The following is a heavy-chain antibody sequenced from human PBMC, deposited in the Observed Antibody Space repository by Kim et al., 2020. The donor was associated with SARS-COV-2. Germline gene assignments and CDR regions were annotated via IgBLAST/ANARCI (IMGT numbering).Heavy chain of an antibody. D-gene: IGHD3-9*01. Sequence: SETLSLTCTVSGGSISSGDYYWSWIRQPPGKGLEWIGYIYYSGSTYYNPSLKSRVTISVDTSKNQFSLKLSSVTAADTAVYYCARVPEFDWLSLGYFDLWGRGTLVTVSS. V-gene: IGHV4-30-4*01. CDR3: ARVPEFDWLSLGYFDL. J-gene: IGHJ2*01. CDR1: GGSISSGDYY. CDR2: IYYSGST.